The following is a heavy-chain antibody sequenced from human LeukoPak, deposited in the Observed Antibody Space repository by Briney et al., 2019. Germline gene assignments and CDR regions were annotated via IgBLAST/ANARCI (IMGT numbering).Heavy chain of an antibody. CDR2: IKQDGSEK. Sequence: GGSLRLSCAASGFYFSSYWMSWVRQAPGRGLEWVANIKQDGSEKYYVDSVKGRFTISRDNTKNSLYLQMNSLRAEDTAVYYCARFWYGSGSYRVFDYWGQGTLVTVSS. V-gene: IGHV3-7*04. CDR3: ARFWYGSGSYRVFDY. D-gene: IGHD3-10*01. CDR1: GFYFSSYW. J-gene: IGHJ4*02.